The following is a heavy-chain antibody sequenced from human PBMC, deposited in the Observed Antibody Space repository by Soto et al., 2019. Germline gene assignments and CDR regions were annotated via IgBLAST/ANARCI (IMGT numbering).Heavy chain of an antibody. V-gene: IGHV3-23*01. CDR2: ISGGGDGT. J-gene: IGHJ3*02. CDR1: GFTFGNYA. D-gene: IGHD2-15*01. CDR3: AKKGLGSLATYCSTGDCHYAFDI. Sequence: EVQLLESGGGLVQPGGSLRLSCAASGFTFGNYAMIWVRQAPGKGLEWVSTISGGGDGTYYADSVRGRFTISRENSRNTVYLQMNSLRAEDTAVYYCAKKGLGSLATYCSTGDCHYAFDIWDQGTMVTVSS.